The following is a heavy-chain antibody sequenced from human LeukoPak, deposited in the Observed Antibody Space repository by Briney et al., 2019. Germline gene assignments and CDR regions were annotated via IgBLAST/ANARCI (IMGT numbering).Heavy chain of an antibody. V-gene: IGHV4-59*01. CDR1: GGSFSGYY. J-gene: IGHJ5*02. D-gene: IGHD3-16*01. CDR3: AREPVWGGHWFDP. CDR2: IYYSGST. Sequence: SETLSLTCAVYGGSFSGYYWSWIRQPPGKGLEWIGYIYYSGSTNYNPSLKSRVTISVDTSKNQFSLKLSSVTAADTAVYYCAREPVWGGHWFDPWGQGTLVTVSS.